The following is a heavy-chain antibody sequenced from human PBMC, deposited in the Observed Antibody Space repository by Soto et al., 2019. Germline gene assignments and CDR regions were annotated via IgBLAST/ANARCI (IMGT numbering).Heavy chain of an antibody. CDR2: ISYDGSNK. Sequence: LRLSCAASGFTFSSYAMHWVRQAPGKGLEWVAVISYDGSNKYYADSVKGRFTISRDNSKNTLYLQMNSLRAEDTAVYYCASKDYGDSEFDYWGQGTLVTVSS. CDR1: GFTFSSYA. V-gene: IGHV3-30-3*01. D-gene: IGHD4-17*01. CDR3: ASKDYGDSEFDY. J-gene: IGHJ4*02.